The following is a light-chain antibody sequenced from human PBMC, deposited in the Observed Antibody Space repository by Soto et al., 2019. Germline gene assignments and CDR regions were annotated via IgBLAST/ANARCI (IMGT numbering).Light chain of an antibody. CDR1: QSVTSN. V-gene: IGKV3-15*01. J-gene: IGKJ1*01. CDR2: GAS. Sequence: EIVMTQSPVTLSVSPGERATLSCRASQSVTSNLAWYQQKPGQAPRLLIYGASTRATGIPARFSGSGSGTEFTLTISSLQSEYFAVYYCQQYNNRPPQTFGQGTKVEIK. CDR3: QQYNNRPPQT.